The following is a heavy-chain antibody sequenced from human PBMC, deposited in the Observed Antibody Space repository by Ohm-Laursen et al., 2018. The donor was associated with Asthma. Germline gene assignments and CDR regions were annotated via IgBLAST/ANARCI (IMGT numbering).Heavy chain of an antibody. CDR2: IWYGGSNK. J-gene: IGHJ5*02. Sequence: SLRLSCAASGFTFTSYDMNWVRQAPGKGLEFVAVIWYGGSNKYYADSVKGRFTISRDIANNTLYLEMNSVRAEDTAVYYCVRDYCIDGLCSKAFDPWGQGTLVTVSS. D-gene: IGHD2-8*01. CDR3: VRDYCIDGLCSKAFDP. V-gene: IGHV3-33*08. CDR1: GFTFTSYD.